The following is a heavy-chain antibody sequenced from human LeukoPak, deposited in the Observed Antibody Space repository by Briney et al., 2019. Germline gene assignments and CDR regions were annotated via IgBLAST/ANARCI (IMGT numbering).Heavy chain of an antibody. J-gene: IGHJ6*02. Sequence: PGGSLRLSCAASGFTFSSYAMSWVRQAPGKGLEWVSAISGSGGSTYYADSVKGRFTISRDNSKNTLYLQMNSLRAKDTAVYYCAKAGAMMTTYYYYYYGMDVWGQGTTVTVSS. CDR1: GFTFSSYA. CDR3: AKAGAMMTTYYYYYYGMDV. V-gene: IGHV3-23*01. CDR2: ISGSGGST. D-gene: IGHD2/OR15-2a*01.